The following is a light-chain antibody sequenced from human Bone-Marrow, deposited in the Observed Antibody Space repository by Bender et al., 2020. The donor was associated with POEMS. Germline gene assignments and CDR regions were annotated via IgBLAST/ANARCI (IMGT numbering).Light chain of an antibody. CDR1: SSDVGGYDF. Sequence: QSGLTQPPSASGSPGQSVTISCTGTSSDVGGYDFVSWYQQHPGRAPKLMIYEVNKRPSGVPDRFSGSKSGDTASLTVSGLQAEDEADYYCSSYGGSNNYVFGSGTKVTVL. CDR2: EVN. V-gene: IGLV2-8*01. CDR3: SSYGGSNNYV. J-gene: IGLJ1*01.